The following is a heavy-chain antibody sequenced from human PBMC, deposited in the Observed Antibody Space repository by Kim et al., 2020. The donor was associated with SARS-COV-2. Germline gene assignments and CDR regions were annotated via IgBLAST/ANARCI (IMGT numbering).Heavy chain of an antibody. J-gene: IGHJ6*02. V-gene: IGHV1-46*01. CDR3: AREGLRSHLIYYYYGMDV. D-gene: IGHD1-26*01. Sequence: QGRVTMTRDTSTSTVYMELSSLRSEDTAVYYCAREGLRSHLIYYYYGMDVWGQGTTVTVSS.